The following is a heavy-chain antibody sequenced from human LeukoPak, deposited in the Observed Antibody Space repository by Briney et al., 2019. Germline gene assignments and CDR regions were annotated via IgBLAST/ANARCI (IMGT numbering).Heavy chain of an antibody. D-gene: IGHD1-26*01. CDR2: IYTSGST. Sequence: PSETLSLTCAVYGGSFSGYYWSWIRQPAGKGLEWIGRIYTSGSTNYNPSLKSRVTISVDTSKNQFSLKLSSVTAADTAVYYCARETPSREYSGSYDLDYWGQGTLVTVSS. J-gene: IGHJ4*02. V-gene: IGHV4-4*07. CDR3: ARETPSREYSGSYDLDY. CDR1: GGSFSGYY.